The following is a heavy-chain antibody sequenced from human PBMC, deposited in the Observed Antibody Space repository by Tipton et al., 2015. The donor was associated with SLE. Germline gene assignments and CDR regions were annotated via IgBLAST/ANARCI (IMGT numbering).Heavy chain of an antibody. V-gene: IGHV4-4*07. Sequence: TLSLTCTVSGGSISGYYWSWIRKPAGKGLEWIGRIYSSGSTIYNPSLKSRLTLSLDMSNNQFSLRVRSVTAADTAVYYCARGGGSYYDYWGQGRLVTVSS. CDR2: IYSSGST. CDR3: ARGGGSYYDY. D-gene: IGHD1-26*01. CDR1: GGSISGYY. J-gene: IGHJ4*02.